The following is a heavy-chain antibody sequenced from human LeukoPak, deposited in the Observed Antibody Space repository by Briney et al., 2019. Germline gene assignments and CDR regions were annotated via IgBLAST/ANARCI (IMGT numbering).Heavy chain of an antibody. CDR1: GITFSSYG. Sequence: GGTLRLSCAASGITFSSYGMSWVRQAPGKGLEWVSAISTTGGSTYYADSVKGRFTISRDNSKNTLYLQMNNLRAEDTAVYYCAPRVVGSAPFDCWGQGTLVTVSS. D-gene: IGHD2-15*01. CDR3: APRVVGSAPFDC. CDR2: ISTTGGST. V-gene: IGHV3-23*01. J-gene: IGHJ4*02.